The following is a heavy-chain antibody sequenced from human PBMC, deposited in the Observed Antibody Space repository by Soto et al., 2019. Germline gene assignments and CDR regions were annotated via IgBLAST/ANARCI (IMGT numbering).Heavy chain of an antibody. CDR3: AREGWELLGYYYYGMDV. D-gene: IGHD1-26*01. V-gene: IGHV1-18*04. CDR2: ISAYNGNT. J-gene: IGHJ6*02. Sequence: ASVKVSCKASGYTFTSYGISWVRQAPGQGLEWMGWISAYNGNTNYAQKLQGRVTMTTDTSTSTAYMELRSLRSDGTAVYYCAREGWELLGYYYYGMDVWGQGTTVTVSS. CDR1: GYTFTSYG.